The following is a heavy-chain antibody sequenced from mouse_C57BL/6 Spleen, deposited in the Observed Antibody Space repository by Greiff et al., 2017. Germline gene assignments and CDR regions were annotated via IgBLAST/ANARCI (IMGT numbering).Heavy chain of an antibody. CDR3: ARGMYYYDEGWYFDV. CDR2: IYPGSGST. Sequence: QVQLQQPGAELVKPGASVKMSCKASGYTFTSYWITWVKQRPGQGLEWIGDIYPGSGSTNYNEKFKSKATLTVDTSSSTAYMQLSSLTSEDSAVYYCARGMYYYDEGWYFDVWGTGTTVTVSS. J-gene: IGHJ1*03. D-gene: IGHD2-4*01. V-gene: IGHV1-55*01. CDR1: GYTFTSYW.